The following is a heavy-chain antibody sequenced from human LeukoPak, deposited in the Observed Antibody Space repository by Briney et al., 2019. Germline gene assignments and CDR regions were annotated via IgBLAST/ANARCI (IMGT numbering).Heavy chain of an antibody. V-gene: IGHV4-59*01. D-gene: IGHD3-22*01. CDR2: IYYSGST. CDR3: ASQGYDSSGYAFDI. Sequence: SETLSLTCTVPGGSISSYYWSWIRQPLGKGLEWIGYIYYSGSTNYNPSLKSRVTISVDTSKNQFSLKLSSVTAADTAVYYCASQGYDSSGYAFDIWGQGTMVTVSS. CDR1: GGSISSYY. J-gene: IGHJ3*02.